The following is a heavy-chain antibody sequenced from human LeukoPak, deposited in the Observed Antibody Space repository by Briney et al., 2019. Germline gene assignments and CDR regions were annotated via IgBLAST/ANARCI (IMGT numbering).Heavy chain of an antibody. CDR1: GFTFSSYG. V-gene: IGHV3-21*01. D-gene: IGHD3-22*01. Sequence: GGSLRLSCAASGFTFSSYGLNWVRPAPRKGLEWVSTISSGGHIYYEDSVKGRFTISRDNAKNSLYLQMNSLRAEDTAVYYCARDQDGGKYYYESSGYSHWGQGILVTVSS. J-gene: IGHJ4*02. CDR2: ISSGGHI. CDR3: ARDQDGGKYYYESSGYSH.